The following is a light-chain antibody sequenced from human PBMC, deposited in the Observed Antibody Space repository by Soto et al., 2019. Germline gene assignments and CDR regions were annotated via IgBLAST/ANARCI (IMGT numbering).Light chain of an antibody. CDR1: DIGSKG. CDR3: QVWDSGSAHVV. J-gene: IGLJ2*01. CDR2: SXX. Sequence: SYELTQPPSVSVAPGKKASISCGGNDIGSKGVHWYQQKPGQAPVLVIYSXXXLXXXXXXXXXXXXPANLATLTISRVEAGDEADYYCQVWDSGSAHVVFGGGTKLTVL. V-gene: IGLV3-21*01.